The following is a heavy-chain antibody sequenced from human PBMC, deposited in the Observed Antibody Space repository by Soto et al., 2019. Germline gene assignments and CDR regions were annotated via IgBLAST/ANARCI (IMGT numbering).Heavy chain of an antibody. CDR3: ARVPLLRFLEWPPRVHYYGMDV. D-gene: IGHD3-3*01. CDR1: GFTFSIYA. Sequence: PGGSLRLSCAASGFTFSIYAMSWVRQAPGKGLEWVSAFSGCCGTSYYADSVKGRFTISRDNAKNTLFLQMNILRAEDTAVYYCARVPLLRFLEWPPRVHYYGMDVWGQGTTVTVSS. J-gene: IGHJ6*02. CDR2: FSGCCGTS. V-gene: IGHV3-23*01.